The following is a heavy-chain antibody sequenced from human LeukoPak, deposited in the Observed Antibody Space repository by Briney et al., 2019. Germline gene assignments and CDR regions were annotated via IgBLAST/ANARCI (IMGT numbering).Heavy chain of an antibody. CDR3: ARDSGRGTIIRGVVINFYFDL. CDR2: IRGKGYSDPP. J-gene: IGHJ4*02. D-gene: IGHD3-10*01. CDR1: GFTFSDSA. V-gene: IGHV3-73*01. Sequence: GGSLKLSCAASGFTFSDSAIHWVRQASGKGLEWVGRIRGKGYSDPPAYAASVKGRFTISRDDSKSTAYLQMDSLRAEDTAVYYCARDSGRGTIIRGVVINFYFDLWGQGTLVTVSS.